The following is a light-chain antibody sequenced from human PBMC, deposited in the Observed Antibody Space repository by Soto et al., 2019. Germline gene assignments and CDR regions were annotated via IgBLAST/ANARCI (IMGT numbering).Light chain of an antibody. CDR2: GAS. CDR1: QDISSN. V-gene: IGKV3-15*01. CDR3: QQYHAWPLT. Sequence: IVMTQSPATLSVSPGDRATLSCRASQDISSNLAWYQQKPGQAPRLLIYGASTRATGIPARFSGSGSGTEFTLNISSLRFEDFAVDYYQQYHAWPLTFVGGTNLEIQ. J-gene: IGKJ4*01.